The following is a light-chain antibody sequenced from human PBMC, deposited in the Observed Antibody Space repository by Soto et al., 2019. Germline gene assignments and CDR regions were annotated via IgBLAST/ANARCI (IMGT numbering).Light chain of an antibody. J-gene: IGLJ1*01. CDR2: EVS. CDR1: SSDVGSYNL. CDR3: CSYAGSSLYV. Sequence: QSALTQPASVSGSPGQSITISCTGTSSDVGSYNLVSWYQQHPGKAPKLMIYEVSKRPSGVSNRFSGSKSGNTASLTISGLQAEDEADYYCCSYAGSSLYVFGTGTKVIVL. V-gene: IGLV2-23*02.